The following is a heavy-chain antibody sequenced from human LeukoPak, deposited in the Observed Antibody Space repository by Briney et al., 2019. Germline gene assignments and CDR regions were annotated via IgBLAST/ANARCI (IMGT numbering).Heavy chain of an antibody. Sequence: RASVKVSCKASGHIFIGYYMHWVRQAPGQGLEWMGIINPNGDRTTYTQKFQGRVTMTRDTSTSTVYMELSSLRSDDTAVYYCATTQARGVKPKNNWFDPWGQGTLVIVSS. CDR3: ATTQARGVKPKNNWFDP. CDR2: INPNGDRT. D-gene: IGHD3-10*01. CDR1: GHIFIGYY. V-gene: IGHV1-46*01. J-gene: IGHJ5*02.